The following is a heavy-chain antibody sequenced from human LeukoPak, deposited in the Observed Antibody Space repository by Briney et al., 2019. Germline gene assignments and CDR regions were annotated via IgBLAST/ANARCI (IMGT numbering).Heavy chain of an antibody. CDR1: GFTFSSYG. J-gene: IGHJ6*02. V-gene: IGHV3-33*01. D-gene: IGHD3-3*01. CDR2: LWYDGSNK. Sequence: GGSLRLSCAASGFTFSSYGMHWVRQAPGKGLEWGAVLWYDGSNKNYSDSVKGRFTISRDNSKNTLYLQMNSLRAEDTAVYYCARDRNLSRYDFWSGYLKYYYYYYGMDVWGQGTTVTVSS. CDR3: ARDRNLSRYDFWSGYLKYYYYYYGMDV.